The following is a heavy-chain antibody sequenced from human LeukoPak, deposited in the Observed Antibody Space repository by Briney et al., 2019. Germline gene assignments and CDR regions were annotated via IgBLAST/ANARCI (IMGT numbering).Heavy chain of an antibody. J-gene: IGHJ4*02. CDR2: INSDGSST. CDR3: ARDSWWDDYFDY. V-gene: IGHV3-74*01. D-gene: IGHD1-26*01. CDR1: GFTFSSYW. Sequence: GGSLRLSCAASGFTFSSYWMHWVRQAPGKGLVWVSRINSDGSSTSYADFVKGRFTISRDNAKNTLYLQINSLRAEDTAVYYCARDSWWDDYFDYWGQGTLVTVSS.